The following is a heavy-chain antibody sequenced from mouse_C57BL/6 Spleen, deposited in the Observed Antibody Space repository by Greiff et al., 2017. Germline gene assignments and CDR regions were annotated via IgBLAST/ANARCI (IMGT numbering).Heavy chain of an antibody. CDR3: ARDGANWAFDV. J-gene: IGHJ1*03. Sequence: EVKVVESGGGLVKPGGSLKLSCAASGFTFSSSAMSWVRQTPEKRLEWVATISAGGSYTYYPDNVKGRFTISRDNAKNNLYLQMSHLKSEDTAMYYCARDGANWAFDVWGTGTTVTVSS. CDR2: ISAGGSYT. V-gene: IGHV5-4*01. D-gene: IGHD3-1*01. CDR1: GFTFSSSA.